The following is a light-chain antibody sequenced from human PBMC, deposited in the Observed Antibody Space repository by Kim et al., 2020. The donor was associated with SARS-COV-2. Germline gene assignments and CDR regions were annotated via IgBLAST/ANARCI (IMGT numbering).Light chain of an antibody. CDR1: QSCLYSSNNKNY. Sequence: ATIKRKSRQSCLYSSNNKNYLAWYQQKPGQPPKLLIYWASTRESGVPDRFSGSGSGTDFTLTISSLQAEDGAVYYCQQYYSTPNTFGQGTRLEIK. CDR3: QQYYSTPNT. CDR2: WAS. J-gene: IGKJ5*01. V-gene: IGKV4-1*01.